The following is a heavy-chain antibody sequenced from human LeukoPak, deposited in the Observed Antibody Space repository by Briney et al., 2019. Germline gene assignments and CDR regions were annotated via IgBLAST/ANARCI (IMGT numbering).Heavy chain of an antibody. CDR2: ITSGGDYI. Sequence: GGSLRLSCAASGFTFNTFTMNWVRQAPGKGLEWVSSITSGGDYIYYADSVKGRFTTSRDNAKNSLSLQLNSLRVEDTAVYYCARGHYDVLAASYKWTPDYWGQGTLVTVSS. J-gene: IGHJ4*02. CDR3: ARGHYDVLAASYKWTPDY. D-gene: IGHD3-9*01. CDR1: GFTFNTFT. V-gene: IGHV3-21*01.